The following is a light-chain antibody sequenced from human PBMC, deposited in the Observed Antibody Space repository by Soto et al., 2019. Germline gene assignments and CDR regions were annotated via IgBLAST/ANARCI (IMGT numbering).Light chain of an antibody. J-gene: IGKJ1*01. CDR3: QQYGYTPRT. CDR2: GAS. Sequence: EVVLTQSPRTLSLSPGERATLSCRASQSIISEYLGWYQQKPGRAPRLLIYGASTRATGIPDRFSGSGSGTDFTLTISSLEPEDFAVYYCQQYGYTPRTFGQGTKVDIK. CDR1: QSIISEY. V-gene: IGKV3-20*01.